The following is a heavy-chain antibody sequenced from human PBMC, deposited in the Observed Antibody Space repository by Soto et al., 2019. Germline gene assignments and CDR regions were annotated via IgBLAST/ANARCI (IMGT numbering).Heavy chain of an antibody. V-gene: IGHV3-33*01. CDR2: IWYDGSNK. J-gene: IGHJ4*02. Sequence: QVQLVESGGGVVQPGMSLRLSCAASGFTFSNYGMHWVRQAPGKGLEWVAVIWYDGSNKYYADSVKGRFTISRDNSKNTLYLQMNTLRAEDTVVYYCARHKGGDPYYFDYWGQGTLVTVSS. D-gene: IGHD4-17*01. CDR1: GFTFSNYG. CDR3: ARHKGGDPYYFDY.